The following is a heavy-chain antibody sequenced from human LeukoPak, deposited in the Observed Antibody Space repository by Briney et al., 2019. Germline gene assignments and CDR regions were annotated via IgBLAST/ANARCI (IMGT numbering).Heavy chain of an antibody. CDR3: ARVTYDFWSGDRYYFDY. CDR2: IYYSGST. D-gene: IGHD3-3*01. CDR1: GGSVSSGSYY. Sequence: KTSETLSLTCTVSGGSVSSGSYYWSWIRQPPGKGLEWIGYIYYSGSTNYNPSLKSRVTISVDTSKNQFSLKLSSVTAADTAVCYCARVTYDFWSGDRYYFDYWGQGTLVTVSS. J-gene: IGHJ4*02. V-gene: IGHV4-61*01.